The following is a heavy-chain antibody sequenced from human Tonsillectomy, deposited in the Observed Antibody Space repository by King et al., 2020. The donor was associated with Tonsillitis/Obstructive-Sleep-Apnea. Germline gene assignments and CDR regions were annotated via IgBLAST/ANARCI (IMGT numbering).Heavy chain of an antibody. CDR1: GGTFSSYA. J-gene: IGHJ4*02. CDR3: ATSGYYHGSGSYEYYFEY. CDR2: IIPILGIA. D-gene: IGHD3-10*01. V-gene: IGHV1-69*10. Sequence: QLVQSGAEVKKPGSSVKVSCKASGGTFSSYAISWVRQAPGQGLEWMGGIIPILGIANYAQKFQGRVTITADKSTSTAYMELSSLRSEDTAVYYCATSGYYHGSGSYEYYFEYWGQGTLVTVSS.